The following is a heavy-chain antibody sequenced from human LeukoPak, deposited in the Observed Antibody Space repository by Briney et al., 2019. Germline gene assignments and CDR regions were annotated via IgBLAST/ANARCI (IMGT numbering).Heavy chain of an antibody. J-gene: IGHJ6*02. D-gene: IGHD2-2*01. CDR2: IYYSGST. CDR1: GGSISSGGYY. CDR3: ARHRYCNSPSCYYFPPYSYYAMDG. Sequence: SQTLSLTCTVSGGSISSGGYYWSWIRQHPGKGLEWIGYIYYSGSTYYNPSLKSRVTISVDTSENQFSLKLNSVTAADTAVYYCARHRYCNSPSCYYFPPYSYYAMDGWGQGTTVTVSS. V-gene: IGHV4-31*03.